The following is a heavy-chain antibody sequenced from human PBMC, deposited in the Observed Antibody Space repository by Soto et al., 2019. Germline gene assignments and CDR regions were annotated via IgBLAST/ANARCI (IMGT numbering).Heavy chain of an antibody. CDR1: GFTFSSYS. J-gene: IGHJ3*02. CDR2: ISSSSSTI. CDR3: AREQRDIVVVPAAKDAFDI. V-gene: IGHV3-48*01. Sequence: GGSLILSCAASGFTFSSYSMNWVRQAPGKGLEWVSYISSSSSTIYYADSVKGRFTISRDNAKNSLYLQMNSLRAEDTAVYYCAREQRDIVVVPAAKDAFDIWGQGTMVTVSS. D-gene: IGHD2-2*01.